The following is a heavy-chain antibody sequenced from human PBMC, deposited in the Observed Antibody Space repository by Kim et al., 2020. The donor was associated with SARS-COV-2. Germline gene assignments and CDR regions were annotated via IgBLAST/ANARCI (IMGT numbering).Heavy chain of an antibody. CDR3: ARDADYGGNSDLDDDAFDI. V-gene: IGHV3-30*04. CDR2: ISFDGSIR. CDR1: GFTFSSYA. Sequence: GGSLRLSCAASGFTFSSYAIVWVRQAPGKGLEWVSLISFDGSIRYYADSVKGRFTISRDNSKNTLYLQMNSLRAEDTAVYYCARDADYGGNSDLDDDAFDIRGQGTMVTVSS. J-gene: IGHJ3*02. D-gene: IGHD4-17*01.